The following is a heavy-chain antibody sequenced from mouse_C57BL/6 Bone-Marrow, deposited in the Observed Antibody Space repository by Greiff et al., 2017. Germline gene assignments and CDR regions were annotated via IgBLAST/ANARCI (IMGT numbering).Heavy chain of an antibody. CDR3: TTSGYDD. Sequence: VQLQQSGAELVRPGASLKLSCTASGFNIKDDYMHWVKQSPEQGLEWIGWIDPENGDTEYASKFQGKATITADTSSNTAYLQRSSLTSEDTAVYYCTTSGYDDRGQGTTLTVSS. D-gene: IGHD2-2*01. CDR2: IDPENGDT. V-gene: IGHV14-4*01. CDR1: GFNIKDDY. J-gene: IGHJ2*01.